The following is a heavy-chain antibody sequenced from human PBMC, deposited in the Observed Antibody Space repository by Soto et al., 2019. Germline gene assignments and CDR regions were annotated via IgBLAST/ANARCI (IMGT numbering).Heavy chain of an antibody. V-gene: IGHV4-61*01. D-gene: IGHD3-3*01. J-gene: IGHJ6*02. Sequence: LSLTCTVSGGSASSGSYYWSWIRQPPGKGLEWIGYIYYSGSTNYNPSLKSRVTISVDTSKNQFPLKLSSVTAADTAVYYCARMYYDFWSGPEASYGMDVWGQGTTVTVSS. CDR3: ARMYYDFWSGPEASYGMDV. CDR2: IYYSGST. CDR1: GGSASSGSYY.